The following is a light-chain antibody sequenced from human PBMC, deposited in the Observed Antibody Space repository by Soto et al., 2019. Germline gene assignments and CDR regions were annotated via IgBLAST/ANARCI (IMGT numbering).Light chain of an antibody. V-gene: IGKV3-11*01. CDR3: QHRSNWPAIS. J-gene: IGKJ5*01. CDR1: QSVSSY. CDR2: DAS. Sequence: EIVLTQSPATLSLSPGERATLSCRASQSVSSYLAWYQQKPGQAPRLLIYDASNRATGIPARFSGGGSGSDFTLTISSLEPEDFAVYYCQHRSNWPAISFGQGTRLEIK.